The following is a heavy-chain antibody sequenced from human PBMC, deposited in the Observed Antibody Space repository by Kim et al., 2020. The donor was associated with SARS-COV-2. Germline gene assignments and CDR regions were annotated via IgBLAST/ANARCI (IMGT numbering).Heavy chain of an antibody. CDR3: ATHDTSGYMSNIDY. J-gene: IGHJ4*02. Sequence: GGSLRLSCAASGFTFSSYAMSWVRQAPGEGLHWVSAISGSGGRTYYADSVKGRFTISRDTSKNTLSLQMISLRAEDTAVYYCATHDTSGYMSNIDYWGQGTLVTVSS. CDR2: ISGSGGRT. D-gene: IGHD3-22*01. CDR1: GFTFSSYA. V-gene: IGHV3-23*01.